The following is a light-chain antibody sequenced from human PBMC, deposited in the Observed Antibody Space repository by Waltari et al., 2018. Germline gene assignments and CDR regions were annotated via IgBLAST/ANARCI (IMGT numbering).Light chain of an antibody. CDR2: GVS. CDR1: SSDVGGYDY. Sequence: QSALTQPASVSGSPGQSITISCTGTSSDVGGYDYVSWYQQHPGKAPILIIYGVSSRPSWISIRFSGSKSGNTASLTISGLQAEDEADYYCSSYASSVTHVFGTGTKVTVL. J-gene: IGLJ1*01. CDR3: SSYASSVTHV. V-gene: IGLV2-14*03.